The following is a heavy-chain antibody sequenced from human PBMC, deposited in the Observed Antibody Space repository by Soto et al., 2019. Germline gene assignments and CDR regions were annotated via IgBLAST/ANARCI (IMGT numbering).Heavy chain of an antibody. V-gene: IGHV1-18*01. J-gene: IGHJ3*02. CDR2: IRVKNGNT. CDR1: GYTFNSYG. D-gene: IGHD2-21*02. Sequence: QVQLVQSGGEVKKPGASVKVSCKASGYTFNSYGISWVRQAPGQGLEWMGWIRVKNGNTNYAQNFPGKLAMTTDTSTSTAYMELRSLRSDDTAVYYCARGPTVGDIWGQGTMVTVSS. CDR3: ARGPTVGDI.